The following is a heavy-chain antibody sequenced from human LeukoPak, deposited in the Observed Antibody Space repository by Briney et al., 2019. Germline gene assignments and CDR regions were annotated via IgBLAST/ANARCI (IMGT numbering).Heavy chain of an antibody. CDR2: ISSSSSHI. Sequence: RGSLRLSCAASGLTFSSYSMNWVRQPPGKGVEWVSSISSSSSHIYYADSVKGRFTISRDHEKYSLYLHMNSLRGEDTAVYYCARDSDCSSTSCYVKPDAFDIWGQATMVTVSS. J-gene: IGHJ3*02. CDR3: ARDSDCSSTSCYVKPDAFDI. D-gene: IGHD2-2*01. CDR1: GLTFSSYS. V-gene: IGHV3-21*01.